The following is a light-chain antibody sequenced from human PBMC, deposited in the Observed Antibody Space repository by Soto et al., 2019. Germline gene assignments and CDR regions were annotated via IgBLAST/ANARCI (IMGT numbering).Light chain of an antibody. V-gene: IGKV3D-20*02. J-gene: IGKJ5*01. Sequence: EIVLTQSSATLSLSPGESATLSCRASQSVSSDYLAWYQQKPGQAPRLLIYGASTRATGIPARFRGSGSGTDFTLTISRLETEDFAVYYCQHRSNWPLTFGGGTRLEIK. CDR2: GAS. CDR3: QHRSNWPLT. CDR1: QSVSSDY.